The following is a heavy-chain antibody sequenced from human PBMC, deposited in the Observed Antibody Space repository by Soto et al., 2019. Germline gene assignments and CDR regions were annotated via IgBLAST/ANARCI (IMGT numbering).Heavy chain of an antibody. CDR2: ISGSGGST. CDR3: AKDVDYCSGGSCYLSLPAFQH. J-gene: IGHJ1*01. Sequence: EVQLLESGGGLVQPGGSLRLSCAASGFTFSSYAMSWVRQAPGKGLEWVSAISGSGGSTYYADSVKGLFTISRDNFKNTLYLQMNSLRAEDTAVYYCAKDVDYCSGGSCYLSLPAFQHWGQGTLVTVSS. D-gene: IGHD2-15*01. V-gene: IGHV3-23*01. CDR1: GFTFSSYA.